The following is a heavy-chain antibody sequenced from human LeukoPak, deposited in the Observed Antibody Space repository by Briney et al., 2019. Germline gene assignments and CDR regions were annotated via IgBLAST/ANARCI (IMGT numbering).Heavy chain of an antibody. V-gene: IGHV3-33*06. J-gene: IGHJ4*02. D-gene: IGHD3-10*01. CDR1: GFTFSNYG. CDR3: AKSYGSGITPLDY. CDR2: LWFDGTNK. Sequence: PGGALRLSCAASGFTFSNYGMHSGRQAPGRVLGWVAVLWFDGTNKKYADCVKGRFTISRDNSKNTLYLQMNSLRAEDTAVYYCAKSYGSGITPLDYWGQGTLVTVSS.